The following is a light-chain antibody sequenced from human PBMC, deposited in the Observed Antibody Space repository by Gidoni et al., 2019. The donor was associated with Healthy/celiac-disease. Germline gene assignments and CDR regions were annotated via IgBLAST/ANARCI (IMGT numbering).Light chain of an antibody. CDR3: QQYGSSPPLT. Sequence: EIVLTQSPGPLSLSTGERATLSCRASQSVSSSYFAWYQQKPGQAPRLLIYGASSRATGIPDRFSGSGSGTDFTLTISRLEPEDFAVYYCQQYGSSPPLTFGGGTKVEIK. V-gene: IGKV3-20*01. CDR2: GAS. J-gene: IGKJ4*02. CDR1: QSVSSSY.